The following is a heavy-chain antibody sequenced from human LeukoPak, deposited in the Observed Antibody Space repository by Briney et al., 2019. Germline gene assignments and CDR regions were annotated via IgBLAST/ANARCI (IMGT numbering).Heavy chain of an antibody. CDR3: ARGRIVVVPAAMDY. D-gene: IGHD2-2*01. V-gene: IGHV1-2*02. CDR1: GYTFTGYY. J-gene: IGHJ4*02. CDR2: INPNSGGT. Sequence: ASVKVSCKASGYTFTGYYMHWVRQAPGQGLEWMGWINPNSGGTNYAQKFQGRVTMTRDMSTSTVYMELSSLRSEDTAVYYCARGRIVVVPAAMDYWGQGTLVTVSS.